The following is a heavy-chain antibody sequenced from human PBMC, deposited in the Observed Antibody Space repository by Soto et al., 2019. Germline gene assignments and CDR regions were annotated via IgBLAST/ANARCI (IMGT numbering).Heavy chain of an antibody. CDR1: GFTFSSYS. D-gene: IGHD2-2*02. Sequence: EVQLVESGGGLVKPGGSLRLSCAASGFTFSSYSMNWVRQAPGKGLEWVSSISSSSSYIYYADSVKGRFTISRDNAKNSLYLQMNSLRAEDTAVYYCARDYCSSTSCYSWYYYYGMDVWGQGTTVTVSS. CDR3: ARDYCSSTSCYSWYYYYGMDV. J-gene: IGHJ6*02. CDR2: ISSSSSYI. V-gene: IGHV3-21*01.